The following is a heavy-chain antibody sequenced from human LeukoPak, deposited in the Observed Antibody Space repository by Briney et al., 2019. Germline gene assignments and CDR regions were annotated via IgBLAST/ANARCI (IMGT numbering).Heavy chain of an antibody. CDR1: GFTFSSYG. V-gene: IGHV3-33*01. D-gene: IGHD3-16*01. CDR2: ILNDGSQE. CDR3: ARDDALGDNALDI. J-gene: IGHJ3*02. Sequence: GGSLRLSCAASGFTFSSYGMHWVRQAPGKGLEWVAVILNDGSQEKYADSVKGRFAISRDNSKNTLFLQMNSLRAEDTAVYYCARDDALGDNALDIWGQGTMVTVSS.